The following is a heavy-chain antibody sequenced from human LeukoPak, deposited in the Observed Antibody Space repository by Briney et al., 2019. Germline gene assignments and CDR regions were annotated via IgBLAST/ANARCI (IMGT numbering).Heavy chain of an antibody. CDR3: ARHLSSISSCPNY. J-gene: IGHJ4*02. Sequence: HGESLKISCKGSGYSFTSYWIGWVRQMPGKGLEWMGIIYPGDSDTRYSPSFQGQVTISADKSISTAYLHWSSLKASDTAIYYCARHLSSISSCPNYWGQGTLVTVSS. D-gene: IGHD2-2*01. CDR2: IYPGDSDT. V-gene: IGHV5-51*01. CDR1: GYSFTSYW.